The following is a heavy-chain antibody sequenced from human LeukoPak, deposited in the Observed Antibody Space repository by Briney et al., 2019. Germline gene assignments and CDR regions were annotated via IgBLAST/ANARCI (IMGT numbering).Heavy chain of an antibody. D-gene: IGHD3-10*01. CDR3: ARHVEVRGVFDY. CDR1: GGSISSYY. CDR2: IYYSGST. V-gene: IGHV4-59*08. Sequence: SETLSLTCTVSGGSISSYYWSWIRQPPGKGLEWIGYIYYSGSTNYNPSLKSRVTISVDTSKNQFSLKLSSVTAADTAVYYCARHVEVRGVFDYWGQGTLVTVSS. J-gene: IGHJ4*02.